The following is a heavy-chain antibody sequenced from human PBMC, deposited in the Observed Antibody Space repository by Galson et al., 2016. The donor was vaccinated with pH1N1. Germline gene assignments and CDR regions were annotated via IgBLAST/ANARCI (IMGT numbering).Heavy chain of an antibody. D-gene: IGHD3-16*01. CDR3: VGIKGGALDI. Sequence: SCKASGYTFTLYYFHWARQAPGQGLEWLGIIDPGSGGTNYNQKFQGRVTMTRDTSTNTVYVELSTLISEDTAMYYCVGIKGGALDIWGQGTKVIVSS. CDR2: IDPGSGGT. CDR1: GYTFTLYY. J-gene: IGHJ3*02. V-gene: IGHV1-46*01.